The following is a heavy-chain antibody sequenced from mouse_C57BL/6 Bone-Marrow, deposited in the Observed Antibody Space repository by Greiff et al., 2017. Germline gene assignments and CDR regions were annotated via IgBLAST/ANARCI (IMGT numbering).Heavy chain of an antibody. Sequence: QVQLKESGAELVRPGTSVKMSCKASGYTFTNYWIGWAKQRPGHGLAWIGDIYPGGGDTNYNETFKGKATLTADKSSSTAYMQFSSLTSEASAICYCARGGYYGSSFAYWGRGTLVTVSA. D-gene: IGHD1-1*01. V-gene: IGHV1-63*01. CDR1: GYTFTNYW. J-gene: IGHJ3*01. CDR3: ARGGYYGSSFAY. CDR2: IYPGGGDT.